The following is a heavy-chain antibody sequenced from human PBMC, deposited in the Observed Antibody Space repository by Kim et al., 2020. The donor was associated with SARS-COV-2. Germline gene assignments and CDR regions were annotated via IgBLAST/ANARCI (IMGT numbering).Heavy chain of an antibody. Sequence: KFKADSVKGRFTISRDNSRNTLSLQMSSLRAEDTAVYYCAKDKGKYYFDYWGQGTLVTVSS. CDR3: AKDKGKYYFDY. J-gene: IGHJ4*02. CDR2: K. V-gene: IGHV3-33*06.